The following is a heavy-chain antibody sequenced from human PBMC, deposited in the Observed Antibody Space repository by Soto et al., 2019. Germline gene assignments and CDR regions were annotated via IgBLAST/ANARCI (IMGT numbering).Heavy chain of an antibody. CDR3: ARQGSSSSISWFDP. J-gene: IGHJ5*02. CDR1: GDSFASYW. CDR2: IYPGDSDT. V-gene: IGHV5-51*01. D-gene: IGHD6-6*01. Sequence: PWESLKLSCKTSGDSFASYWIGLVLHMAGKGLEWMGIIYPGDSDTRYNPSLEGQVTISADKSISTVFLQWSSLKASDTAIYYCARQGSSSSISWFDPWGQGTLVTVSS.